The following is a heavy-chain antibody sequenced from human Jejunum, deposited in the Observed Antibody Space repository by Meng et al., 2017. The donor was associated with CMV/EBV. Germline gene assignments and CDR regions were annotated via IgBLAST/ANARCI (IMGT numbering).Heavy chain of an antibody. Sequence: CKASGDTFSNYAISWVRQAPGQGLEWMGGIIPIFATANYTHILQGRVTISTDESTSTAYMELSSLRSDDTAVYYCARVPAGYWIDPWGQGTLVTVSS. CDR2: IIPIFATA. CDR1: GDTFSNYA. V-gene: IGHV1-69*05. CDR3: ARVPAGYWIDP. J-gene: IGHJ5*02.